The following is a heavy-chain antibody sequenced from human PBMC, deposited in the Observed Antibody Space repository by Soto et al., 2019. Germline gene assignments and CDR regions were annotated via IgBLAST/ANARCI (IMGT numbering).Heavy chain of an antibody. CDR3: ASIRGYSGCFDP. CDR1: GGSVSSNSYY. Sequence: QVQLQESGPGLVKPSETLSLTCTVSGGSVSSNSYYWSWLRQPPGKGLQWIGYFFSPGSTNYSPSLKSRVTISVDTSKDQFSLKVNSVTAADTAVYYCASIRGYSGCFDPWGQGILVTVSS. D-gene: IGHD5-18*01. J-gene: IGHJ5*02. CDR2: FFSPGST. V-gene: IGHV4-61*01.